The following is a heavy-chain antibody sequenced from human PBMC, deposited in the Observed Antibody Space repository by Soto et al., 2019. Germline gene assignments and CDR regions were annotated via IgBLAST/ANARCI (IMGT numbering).Heavy chain of an antibody. CDR3: AGGEGIVVVVAATKRSYYYYGMDV. V-gene: IGHV1-3*01. CDR2: INAGNGNT. Sequence: ASVKVSGKASGYTFTSYAMHWVRQAPGQRLEWMGWINAGNGNTKYSQKFQGRVTITRDTSASTAYMELSSLRSEDTAVYYCAGGEGIVVVVAATKRSYYYYGMDVWGQGTTVTVSS. J-gene: IGHJ6*02. D-gene: IGHD2-15*01. CDR1: GYTFTSYA.